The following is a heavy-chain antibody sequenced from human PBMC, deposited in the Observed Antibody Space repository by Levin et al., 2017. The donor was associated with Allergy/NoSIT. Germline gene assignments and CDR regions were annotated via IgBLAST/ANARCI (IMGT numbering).Heavy chain of an antibody. D-gene: IGHD5-18*01. Sequence: PSQTLSLTCAVSGGSISSGGYSWSWIRQPPGKGLEWIGNIYLSGSTNDNPSLKSRVTMSVARSKNQFFLKLSYVTAADTAVYYCARVAGYSYGYYFDYWGPGTLVTVSS. CDR3: ARVAGYSYGYYFDY. CDR1: GGSISSGGYS. J-gene: IGHJ4*02. CDR2: IYLSGST. V-gene: IGHV4-30-2*01.